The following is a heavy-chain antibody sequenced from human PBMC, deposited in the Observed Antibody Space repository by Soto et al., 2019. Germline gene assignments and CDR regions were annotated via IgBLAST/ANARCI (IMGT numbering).Heavy chain of an antibody. Sequence: GGSLRLSCAACGFTFSSYWMSWVRQAPGKGLEWVANIKQDGSEKYYVDSVKGRFTISRDNAKNSLYLQMNSLRAEDTAVYYCARASAYDFWSGYNSYYYYGMDVWGQGTTVTVSS. V-gene: IGHV3-7*03. CDR3: ARASAYDFWSGYNSYYYYGMDV. J-gene: IGHJ6*02. CDR1: GFTFSSYW. CDR2: IKQDGSEK. D-gene: IGHD3-3*01.